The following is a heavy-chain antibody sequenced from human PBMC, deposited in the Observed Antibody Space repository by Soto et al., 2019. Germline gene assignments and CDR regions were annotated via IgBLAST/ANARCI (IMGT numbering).Heavy chain of an antibody. CDR2: ISYDGSNK. CDR3: ARGDNWNDEPSRPYFDY. CDR1: GFTFSSYA. V-gene: IGHV3-30-3*01. Sequence: GGSLRLSCAASGFTFSSYAMHWVRQAPGKGLEWVAVISYDGSNKYYADSVKGRFTISRDNSKNTLYLQMNSLRAEDTAVYYCARGDNWNDEPSRPYFDYWGQGTLVTVSS. D-gene: IGHD1-20*01. J-gene: IGHJ4*02.